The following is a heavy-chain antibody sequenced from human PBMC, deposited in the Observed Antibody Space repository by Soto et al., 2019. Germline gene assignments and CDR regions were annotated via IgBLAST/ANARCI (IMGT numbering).Heavy chain of an antibody. V-gene: IGHV3-11*01. Sequence: GGSLRLSCAASGFTCSDYYMSWIRQAPGKGLEWVSYISSGGHSRSYADSVKGRFTISRDDAKNSLYLQMNSLTAEDTAVYYCVRDVTAWGPGTLVTVSS. J-gene: IGHJ5*02. D-gene: IGHD3-16*01. CDR1: GFTCSDYY. CDR3: VRDVTA. CDR2: ISSGGHSR.